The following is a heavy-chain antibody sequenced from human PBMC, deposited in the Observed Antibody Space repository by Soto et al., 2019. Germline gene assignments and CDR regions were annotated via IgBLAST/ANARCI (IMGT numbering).Heavy chain of an antibody. D-gene: IGHD6-6*01. J-gene: IGHJ4*02. CDR3: SMYSVNPVHSISSY. CDR2: IYYSGST. Sequence: SETLSLTCTVSGGPVSSGSYYWSWIRQPPGKGLEWIGYIYYSGSTNYNPSLKSRVTISVDTSKNQFSLKLSSVTAADTAVYYCSMYSVNPVHSISSYWGQGTLVTVSS. V-gene: IGHV4-61*01. CDR1: GGPVSSGSYY.